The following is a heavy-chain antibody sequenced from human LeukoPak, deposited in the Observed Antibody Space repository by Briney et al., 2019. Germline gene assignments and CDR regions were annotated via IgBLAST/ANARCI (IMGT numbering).Heavy chain of an antibody. J-gene: IGHJ4*02. V-gene: IGHV3-23*01. CDR3: AKDRWDYCSGGSCYEFDY. CDR1: GFTFSSYA. D-gene: IGHD2-15*01. CDR2: ISGSGGST. Sequence: GGSLRLSCAASGFTFSSYAMSWVRQAPGKGLEWVTAISGSGGSTYHADSVKGRFTISRDNSKNTLYLQMNSLRAEDTAVYYCAKDRWDYCSGGSCYEFDYWGQGTLVTVSS.